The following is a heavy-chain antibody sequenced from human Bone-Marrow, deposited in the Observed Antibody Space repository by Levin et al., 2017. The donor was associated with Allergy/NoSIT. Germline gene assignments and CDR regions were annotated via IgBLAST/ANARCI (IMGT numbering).Heavy chain of an antibody. CDR1: GFTFSSYA. CDR3: AKDLVTRVYCTGGVCPGAFDI. Sequence: GESLKISCAASGFTFSSYAMSWVRQAPGKGLEWVSAISGSGGSTYYADSVKGRFTISRDNSKNTLYLQMNSLRAEDTAVYYCAKDLVTRVYCTGGVCPGAFDIWGQGTMVTVSS. D-gene: IGHD2-8*02. J-gene: IGHJ3*02. V-gene: IGHV3-23*01. CDR2: ISGSGGST.